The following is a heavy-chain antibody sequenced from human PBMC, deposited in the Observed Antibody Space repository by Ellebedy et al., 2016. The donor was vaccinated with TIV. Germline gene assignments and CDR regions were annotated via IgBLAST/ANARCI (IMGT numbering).Heavy chain of an antibody. CDR3: AKDRSSSWLYYYYYYGMDV. Sequence: GESLKISCAASGFTFSSYAMSWVRQAPGKGLEWVSAISGSGGSTYYADSVKGRFTISRDNSKNTLYLQMNSLRAEDTAVYYCAKDRSSSWLYYYYYYGMDVWGQGTTVTVSS. V-gene: IGHV3-23*01. J-gene: IGHJ6*02. CDR2: ISGSGGST. CDR1: GFTFSSYA. D-gene: IGHD6-13*01.